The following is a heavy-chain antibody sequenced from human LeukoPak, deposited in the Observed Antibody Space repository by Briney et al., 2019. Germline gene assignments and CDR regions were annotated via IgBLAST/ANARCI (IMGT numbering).Heavy chain of an antibody. CDR2: INAGNGNT. CDR3: ARDYYGDYVYGGWFDP. D-gene: IGHD4-17*01. V-gene: IGHV1-3*01. J-gene: IGHJ5*02. CDR1: GYTFTSYA. Sequence: ASVKVSCKASGYTFTSYAMHWVRQAPGQRLEWMGWINAGNGNTKYSQKFQGRVTITRDTSASTAYMELSSLRSEDTAVYYCARDYYGDYVYGGWFDPWGQGTLVTVSS.